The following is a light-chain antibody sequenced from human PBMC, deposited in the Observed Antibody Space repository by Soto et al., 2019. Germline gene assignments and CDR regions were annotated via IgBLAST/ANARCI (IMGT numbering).Light chain of an antibody. CDR1: SSGFGGYNY. V-gene: IGLV2-8*01. CDR3: SSYAGSNTPYV. CDR2: EVI. J-gene: IGLJ1*01. Sequence: QSALTQPPSASGSPGQSVTISCTGTSSGFGGYNYVSWYQQHPGKAPKLLIYEVIKRPSGVPDRFSASRSGNTASLTVSGLQAEDEADYYCSSYAGSNTPYVFGTGTKVTVL.